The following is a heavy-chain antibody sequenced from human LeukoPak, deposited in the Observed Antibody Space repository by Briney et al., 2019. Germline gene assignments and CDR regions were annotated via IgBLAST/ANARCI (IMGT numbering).Heavy chain of an antibody. D-gene: IGHD6-13*01. CDR1: GFFFSTYW. CDR2: IKQDGSEK. J-gene: IGHJ6*03. CDR3: ARELSTIAAAGPRSYYYYYMDV. Sequence: PAGGSLRLSCTTSGFFFSTYWMNWVRQAPGKGLEWVAAIKQDGSEKYYVDSVKGRFTISRDNAKNSLYLQMNSLRAEDTAVYYCARELSTIAAAGPRSYYYYYMDVWGKGTTVTVSS. V-gene: IGHV3-7*01.